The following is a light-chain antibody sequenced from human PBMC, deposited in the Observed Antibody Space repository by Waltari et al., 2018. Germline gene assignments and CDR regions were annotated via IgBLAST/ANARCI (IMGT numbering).Light chain of an antibody. CDR2: AAS. CDR1: QSISSY. J-gene: IGKJ4*01. V-gene: IGKV1-39*01. CDR3: QQSYSTPLT. Sequence: DIQMTQSPSSLTASVGDRVTITCRESQSISSYLNWYQQKPGKAPKLLIYAASSLQSGVPSRFSGSGSGTDFTLIISSLQPEDFATYYCQQSYSTPLTFGGGTKVEIK.